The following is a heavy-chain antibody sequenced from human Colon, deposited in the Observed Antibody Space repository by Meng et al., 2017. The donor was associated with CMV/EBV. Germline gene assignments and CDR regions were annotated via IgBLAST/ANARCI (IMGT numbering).Heavy chain of an antibody. V-gene: IGHV3-9*01. J-gene: IGHJ4*02. D-gene: IGHD4-17*01. CDR1: RFTFDDYA. CDR2: ISWNSGSI. Sequence: SLKISCAASRFTFDDYAMHWVRQAPGKGLEWVSGISWNSGSIGYADSVKGRFTISRDNAKNSLYLQMNSLRAEDTAVYYCARDWGAVTPLDYWGQGTLVTVSS. CDR3: ARDWGAVTPLDY.